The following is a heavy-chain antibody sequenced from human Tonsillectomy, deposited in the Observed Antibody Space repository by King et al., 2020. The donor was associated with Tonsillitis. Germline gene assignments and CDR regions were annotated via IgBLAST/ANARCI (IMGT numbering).Heavy chain of an antibody. CDR1: GFTFSNFG. J-gene: IGHJ6*02. Sequence: VQLVESGGGVVQPGRSLRVSCAASGFTFSNFGMHWVRQAPGKGLEWVAVIWYDGSKKYYADSVKGRFTISRDNSKNTLYLQMNSLRAEDTAVYYCARNYDSSGNYYYYGMDVWDQGTTVIVSS. CDR2: IWYDGSKK. CDR3: ARNYDSSGNYYYYGMDV. V-gene: IGHV3-33*01. D-gene: IGHD3-22*01.